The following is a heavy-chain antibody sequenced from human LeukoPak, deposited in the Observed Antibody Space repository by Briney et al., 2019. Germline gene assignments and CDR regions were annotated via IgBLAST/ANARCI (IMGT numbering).Heavy chain of an antibody. CDR2: IRSKANSYAT. Sequence: PGGSLRLSCAASGFTFSGSAMHWVRQASGKGLEWVGRIRSKANSYATAYAASVKGRFTISRDDSKNTAYLQMNSLKTEDTAVYYCTTSQIHYYGSGSYSYYYYMDVWGKGTTVTV. J-gene: IGHJ6*03. CDR1: GFTFSGSA. D-gene: IGHD3-10*01. CDR3: TTSQIHYYGSGSYSYYYYMDV. V-gene: IGHV3-73*01.